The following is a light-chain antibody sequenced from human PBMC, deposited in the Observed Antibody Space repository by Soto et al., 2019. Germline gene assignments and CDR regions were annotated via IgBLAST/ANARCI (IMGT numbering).Light chain of an antibody. V-gene: IGKV3-11*01. CDR2: DAS. CDR3: QQRSNWPS. CDR1: QSVSRY. J-gene: IGKJ3*01. Sequence: EIVLTQSPATLSLSPGERATLSCRASQSVSRYLAWYQQKPGQAPRLLIYDASNRATGIPARFSGSGSGTAFTLIISSLEPEDFALYYCQQRSNWPSFGPGTKLDIK.